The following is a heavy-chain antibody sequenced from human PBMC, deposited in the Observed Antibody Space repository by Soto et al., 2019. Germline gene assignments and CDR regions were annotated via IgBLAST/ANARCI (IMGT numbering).Heavy chain of an antibody. CDR2: INPNTGNT. CDR3: ATAPTAILSAFDL. CDR1: GYTFTPYD. J-gene: IGHJ3*01. V-gene: IGHV1-8*01. Sequence: ASVKVSCKASGYTFTPYDVNWVRQAPGQGLEWMGWINPNTGNTRYAQKFQGRVTMTRNTSISTVYMDLTSLRSEDTAVYYCATAPTAILSAFDLWGQGTMVTVSS. D-gene: IGHD2-2*01.